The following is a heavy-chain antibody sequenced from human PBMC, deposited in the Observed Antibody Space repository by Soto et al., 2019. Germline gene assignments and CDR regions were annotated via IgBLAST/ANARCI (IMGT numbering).Heavy chain of an antibody. CDR2: MNPNSGNT. D-gene: IGHD3-3*01. CDR1: GYTFTSYD. J-gene: IGHJ6*02. Sequence: ASVKVSCKASGYTFTSYDINWVRQATGQGLEWMGWMNPNSGNTGYAQKFQGRVTMTRNTSISTAYMELSSLRSEDTAVYYCARVMYYDFWSGYYTHYYYYGMDVWGQGATVTVSS. CDR3: ARVMYYDFWSGYYTHYYYYGMDV. V-gene: IGHV1-8*01.